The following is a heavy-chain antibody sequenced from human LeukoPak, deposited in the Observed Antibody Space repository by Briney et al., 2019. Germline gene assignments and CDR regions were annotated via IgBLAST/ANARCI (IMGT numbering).Heavy chain of an antibody. D-gene: IGHD6-19*01. CDR3: AKDARRTNGWYYFDY. CDR1: GFAFSSQA. CDR2: ISDSGSLT. J-gene: IGHJ4*02. V-gene: IGHV3-23*01. Sequence: SAGSLRLSCAASGFAFSSQAMGWVRQAPGKGLEWVSVISDSGSLTYYADSVKGRFTISRDNSKKTLFLQLNSLRAEDTAVYYCAKDARRTNGWYYFDYWGQGALVTVSS.